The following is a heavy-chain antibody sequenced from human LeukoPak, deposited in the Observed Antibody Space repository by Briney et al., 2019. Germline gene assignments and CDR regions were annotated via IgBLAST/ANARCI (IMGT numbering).Heavy chain of an antibody. J-gene: IGHJ4*02. CDR1: GGTFSSYT. CDR2: IIPILGIA. CDR3: ARGPLRAGRGNDY. D-gene: IGHD3-16*01. V-gene: IGHV1-69*02. Sequence: SVKVSCKASGGTFSSYTISWVRQAPGQGLEWMGRIIPILGIANYAQKFQGRVTITADKSTSTAYMELSSLRSEDTAVYYCARGPLRAGRGNDYWGQGTLVTVSS.